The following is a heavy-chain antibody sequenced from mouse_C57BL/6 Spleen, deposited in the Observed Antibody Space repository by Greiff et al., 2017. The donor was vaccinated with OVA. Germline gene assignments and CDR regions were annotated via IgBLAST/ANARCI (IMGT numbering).Heavy chain of an antibody. V-gene: IGHV1-63*01. Sequence: QVQLQQSGAELVRPGTSVKMSCKASGYTFTNYWIGWAKQRPGHGLEWIGDIYPGGGYTNYNEKFKGKATLTADKSSSTAYMQFSSLTSEDSAIYYCARRGHYGSSYGGFAYWGQGTLVTVSA. CDR2: IYPGGGYT. CDR1: GYTFTNYW. D-gene: IGHD1-1*01. J-gene: IGHJ3*01. CDR3: ARRGHYGSSYGGFAY.